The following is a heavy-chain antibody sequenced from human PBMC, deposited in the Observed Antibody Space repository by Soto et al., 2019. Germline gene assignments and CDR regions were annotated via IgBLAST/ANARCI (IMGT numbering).Heavy chain of an antibody. V-gene: IGHV3-74*01. J-gene: IGHJ4*02. CDR2: INSDGSTT. Sequence: GGSLRLSCAASGFTFSSYWMHWVRQAPGKGLVWVSRINSDGSTTSYADPVKGRFTISRDNAKNTLYLQMNSLRAEDTAVYYCAREEMATINLDYWGQGSLVTVSS. CDR1: GFTFSSYW. D-gene: IGHD5-12*01. CDR3: AREEMATINLDY.